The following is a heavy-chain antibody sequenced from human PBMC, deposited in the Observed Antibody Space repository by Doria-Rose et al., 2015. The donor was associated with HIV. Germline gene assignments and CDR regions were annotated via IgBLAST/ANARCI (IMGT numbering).Heavy chain of an antibody. Sequence: QVQLVQSGPGLVKPSETLSLTCSVSGGSISHYYWRWIRQRPGNGLEYIGDIFYTGSTNYSPSLKSRVSISIDTSKNKFSLRLSSVTAADTAVYYCARVLSGTYDYWGQGTLVTVSS. CDR3: ARVLSGTYDY. D-gene: IGHD1-26*01. V-gene: IGHV4-59*01. CDR2: IFYTGST. CDR1: GGSISHYY. J-gene: IGHJ4*02.